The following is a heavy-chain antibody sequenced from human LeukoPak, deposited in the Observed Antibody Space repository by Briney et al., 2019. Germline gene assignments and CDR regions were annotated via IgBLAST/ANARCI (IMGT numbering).Heavy chain of an antibody. D-gene: IGHD3-22*01. CDR2: ISSSSSYI. CDR1: GFTFSDYS. Sequence: GGSLRLSCAASGFTFSDYSMNWVRQAPGKGLEWVSSISSSSSYIYYADSVKGRFTISRDNAKNSLYLQMNSLRAEDTAVYYCARETYYYDSSGYFPMDVWGKGTTVTVSS. CDR3: ARETYYYDSSGYFPMDV. V-gene: IGHV3-21*01. J-gene: IGHJ6*03.